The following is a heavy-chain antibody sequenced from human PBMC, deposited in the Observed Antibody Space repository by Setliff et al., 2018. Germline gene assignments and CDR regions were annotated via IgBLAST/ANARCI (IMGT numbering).Heavy chain of an antibody. D-gene: IGHD4-17*01. J-gene: IGHJ3*02. V-gene: IGHV4-39*07. CDR1: GDSISSSSYY. CDR3: VRDAGDGYGVDAYAGGGFDI. Sequence: SETLSLTCSVSGDSISSSSYYWGWIRQPPGKGLEWIGSINYSGITYYSPSLKSRVTISVDTSKNQFSLKLTSVTAADTAVYYCVRDAGDGYGVDAYAGGGFDIWGQGTMVTVSS. CDR2: INYSGIT.